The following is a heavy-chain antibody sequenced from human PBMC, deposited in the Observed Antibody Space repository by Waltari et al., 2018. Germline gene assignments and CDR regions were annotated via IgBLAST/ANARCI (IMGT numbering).Heavy chain of an antibody. D-gene: IGHD3-9*01. CDR1: GYTFTGYY. CDR3: ARPSNGILTGYYKEAFDI. Sequence: QVQLVQSGAEVKKPGALVKVSCKASGYTFTGYYMHWVRQAPGQGLEWMGWINPNSGGTNYAQKFQGRVTMTRDTSISTAYMELSRLRSDDTAVYYCARPSNGILTGYYKEAFDIWGQGTMVTVSS. J-gene: IGHJ3*02. V-gene: IGHV1-2*02. CDR2: INPNSGGT.